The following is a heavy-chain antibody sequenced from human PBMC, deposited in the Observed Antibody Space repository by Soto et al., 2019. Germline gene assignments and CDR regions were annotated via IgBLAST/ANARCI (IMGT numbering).Heavy chain of an antibody. D-gene: IGHD2-21*02. CDR1: GFTFSGSA. CDR2: IRDKANSYAT. J-gene: IGHJ4*02. CDR3: TRLYCGGDCDFDS. V-gene: IGHV3-73*01. Sequence: GGSLRLSCAASGFTFSGSAMHWVRQASGKGLEWVGRIRDKANSYATAYTASVKGGFTISRDDSKNTAYLQMNSLKTEDTAVYYCTRLYCGGDCDFDSWGQGTLVTSPQ.